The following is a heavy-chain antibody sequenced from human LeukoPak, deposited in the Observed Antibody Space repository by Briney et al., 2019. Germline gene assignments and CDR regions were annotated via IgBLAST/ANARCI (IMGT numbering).Heavy chain of an antibody. Sequence: GGSLRLSCAASGFTFSSYSMNWVRQAPGKGLEWVSAISGSGGSTYYADSVKGRFTTSRDNAKNSLYLQMNSLRAEDTALYYCAKVAFYGDYTFDYRGQGTLVTVSS. CDR2: ISGSGGST. CDR1: GFTFSSYS. D-gene: IGHD4-17*01. V-gene: IGHV3-23*01. CDR3: AKVAFYGDYTFDY. J-gene: IGHJ4*02.